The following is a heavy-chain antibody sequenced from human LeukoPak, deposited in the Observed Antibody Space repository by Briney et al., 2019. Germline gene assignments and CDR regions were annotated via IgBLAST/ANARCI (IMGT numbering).Heavy chain of an antibody. CDR2: INHSGST. Sequence: PSETLSLTCADYGGSFSGYYWSWIRQPPGKGLEWIGEINHSGSTNYNPSLKSRVTISVDTSKNQFSLKLSSVTAADTAVYYCARGGGYASAIGYWGQGALVTVSS. CDR3: ARGGGYASAIGY. J-gene: IGHJ4*02. D-gene: IGHD5-12*01. V-gene: IGHV4-34*01. CDR1: GGSFSGYY.